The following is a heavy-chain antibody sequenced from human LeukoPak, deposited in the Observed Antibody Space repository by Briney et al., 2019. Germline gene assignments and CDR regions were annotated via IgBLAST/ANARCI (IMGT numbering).Heavy chain of an antibody. J-gene: IGHJ4*02. V-gene: IGHV4-34*01. Sequence: SETLSLTCAVYGGSFSGYYWSWIRQPPGKGLEWIGSIYYSGSTYYNPSLKSRVTISVDTSKNQFSLKLSSVTAADTAVYYCARNAVAGRHFDYWGQGTLVTVSS. CDR2: IYYSGST. CDR3: ARNAVAGRHFDY. D-gene: IGHD6-19*01. CDR1: GGSFSGYY.